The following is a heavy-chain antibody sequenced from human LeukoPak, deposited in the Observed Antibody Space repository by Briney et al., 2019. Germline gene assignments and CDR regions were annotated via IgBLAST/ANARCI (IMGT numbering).Heavy chain of an antibody. CDR3: ARGSGLVLWGAYYMDV. CDR1: GGSFSGYY. D-gene: IGHD2-21*01. V-gene: IGHV4-34*01. CDR2: INHSGST. J-gene: IGHJ6*03. Sequence: PSETLSLTCAVYGGSFSGYYWSWIRQPPGKGLEWIGEINHSGSTNYNPSLKSRVTISVDTSKNQFSLKLSSVTAADTAVYYCARGSGLVLWGAYYMDVWGKGTTVTVSS.